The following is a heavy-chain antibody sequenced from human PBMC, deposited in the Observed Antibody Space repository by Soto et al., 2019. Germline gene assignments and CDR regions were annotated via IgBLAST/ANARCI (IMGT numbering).Heavy chain of an antibody. V-gene: IGHV1-18*04. J-gene: IGHJ4*02. CDR3: ARDAYCSSTSCYSDF. D-gene: IGHD2-2*01. Sequence: ASVKVSCKASGYTFTSYGISWVRQAPGQGLEWMGWISAYNGNTNYAQKLQGRVTMTTDTSTSTAYMELRSLRSDDTAVYYCARDAYCSSTSCYSDFWGQGTPVTVSS. CDR1: GYTFTSYG. CDR2: ISAYNGNT.